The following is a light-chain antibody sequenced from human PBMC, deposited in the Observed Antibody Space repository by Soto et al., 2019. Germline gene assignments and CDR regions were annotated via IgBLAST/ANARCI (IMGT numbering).Light chain of an antibody. CDR3: QQYNSYSGT. J-gene: IGKJ1*01. V-gene: IGKV1-5*01. Sequence: IQMTQSPSTLSASVGDRVTITCRASQSISSWLDWYQQKPGRAPKLLIYDASSLESGVPSRFSGSGSGTEFTLTISSLQPDDFATYYCQQYNSYSGTFGQGTKVDIK. CDR1: QSISSW. CDR2: DAS.